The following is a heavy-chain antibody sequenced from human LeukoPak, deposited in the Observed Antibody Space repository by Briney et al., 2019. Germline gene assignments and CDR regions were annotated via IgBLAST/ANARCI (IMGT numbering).Heavy chain of an antibody. CDR2: IRYDGSNK. CDR3: AKDFYGAKSLFDY. Sequence: GGSLRLSCAASGFTFSNAWMSWVRQAPGKGLEWVAFIRYDGSNKYYADSVKGRFTISRDNSKNTLYLQMNSLRAEDTAVYYCAKDFYGAKSLFDYWGQGTLVTVSS. D-gene: IGHD4-17*01. CDR1: GFTFSNAW. J-gene: IGHJ4*02. V-gene: IGHV3-30*02.